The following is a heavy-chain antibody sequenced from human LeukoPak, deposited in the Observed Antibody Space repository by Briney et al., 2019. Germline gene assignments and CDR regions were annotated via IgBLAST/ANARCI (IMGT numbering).Heavy chain of an antibody. CDR2: IYTSGST. V-gene: IGHV4-61*02. CDR3: AREGSYYYDSSGYYDY. CDR1: GGSISSGSYY. Sequence: SETLSLTCTVSGGSISSGSYYWSWIRQPAGQGLEWIGRIYTSGSTNYNPSLKSRVTISVDTSKNQFSLKLTSVTAADTAVYYCAREGSYYYDSSGYYDYWGQGTLVTVFS. J-gene: IGHJ4*02. D-gene: IGHD3-22*01.